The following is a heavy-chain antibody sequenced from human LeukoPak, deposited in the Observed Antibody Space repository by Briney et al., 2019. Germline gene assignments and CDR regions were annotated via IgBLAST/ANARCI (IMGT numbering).Heavy chain of an antibody. CDR2: ISYDGSNK. Sequence: GGSLRLSCAASGFTFSSYGMHWVRQAPGKGLEWVAVISYDGSNKYYADSVKGRFTISRDNSKNTLYLQMNSLRAEDTAVYYCAKDYTVTTLDAFDIWGQGTMVTVSS. V-gene: IGHV3-30*18. CDR1: GFTFSSYG. J-gene: IGHJ3*02. CDR3: AKDYTVTTLDAFDI. D-gene: IGHD4-17*01.